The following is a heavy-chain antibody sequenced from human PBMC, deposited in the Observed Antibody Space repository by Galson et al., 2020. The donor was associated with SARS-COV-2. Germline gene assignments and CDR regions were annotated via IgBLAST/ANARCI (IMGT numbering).Heavy chain of an antibody. CDR2: ISYDGSNK. V-gene: IGHV3-30-3*01. CDR3: ARDEYYYDSSGYRAVLDY. CDR1: GFTFSSYA. Sequence: QAGGSLRLSCAASGFTFSSYAMHWVRQAPGKGLEWVAVISYDGSNKYYADSVKGRFTISRDNSKNTLYLQMNSLRAEDTAVYYCARDEYYYDSSGYRAVLDYWGQGTLVTVSS. D-gene: IGHD3-22*01. J-gene: IGHJ4*02.